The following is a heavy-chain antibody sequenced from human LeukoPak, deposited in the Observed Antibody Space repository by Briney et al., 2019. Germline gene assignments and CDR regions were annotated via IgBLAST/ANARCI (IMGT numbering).Heavy chain of an antibody. J-gene: IGHJ4*02. CDR3: AAGRIVVVVAATLGSFDY. V-gene: IGHV4-30-2*01. CDR2: IYHSGST. D-gene: IGHD2-15*01. Sequence: LVNPTQTLTLTCTFSGFSLSTSGVGVAWIRQPPGKGLEWIGYIYHSGSTYYNPSLKSRVTISVDRSKNQFSLKLSSVTAADTAVYYCAAGRIVVVVAATLGSFDYWGQGTLVTVSS. CDR1: GFSLSTSGVG.